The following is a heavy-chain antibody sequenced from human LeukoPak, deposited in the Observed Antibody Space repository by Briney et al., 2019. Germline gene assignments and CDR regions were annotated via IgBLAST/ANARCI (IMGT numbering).Heavy chain of an antibody. CDR1: GYTFTSYG. CDR2: IIPILGIA. CDR3: ARDLVTMVRGVIQNYGMDV. J-gene: IGHJ6*02. Sequence: ASVKVSCKASGYTFTSYGISWVRQAPGQGLEWMGRIIPILGIANYAQKFQGRVTITADKSTSTANMELSSLRSEDTAVYYCARDLVTMVRGVIQNYGMDVWGQGTTVTVSS. D-gene: IGHD3-10*01. V-gene: IGHV1-69*04.